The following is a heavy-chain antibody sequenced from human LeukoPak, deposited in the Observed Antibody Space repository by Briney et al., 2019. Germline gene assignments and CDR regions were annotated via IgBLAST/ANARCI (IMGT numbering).Heavy chain of an antibody. V-gene: IGHV3-74*01. Sequence: GGSLSLSCAASGFTFSTYWMHWVRQAPGKGLIWVARINRDGGTTNYADSVKGRFTISRDNAKNTLHLQMNSLRAEDTAVYYCARDLILGSGSLDYWGQGTLVTVSS. CDR3: ARDLILGSGSLDY. J-gene: IGHJ4*02. CDR2: INRDGGTT. D-gene: IGHD3-10*01. CDR1: GFTFSTYW.